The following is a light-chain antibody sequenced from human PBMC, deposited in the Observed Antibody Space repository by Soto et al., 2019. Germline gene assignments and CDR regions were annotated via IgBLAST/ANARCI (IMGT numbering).Light chain of an antibody. Sequence: EVVMTQSPVTLSVSPGESASLSCRASHTISTNLAWYQQKPGQAPRLLIYSASSRATGLPARFSGSGSGTEFTITISSLQSEDLGVYYCQQYNKWPNTVGQGTRLEMK. CDR2: SAS. CDR1: HTISTN. J-gene: IGKJ2*01. CDR3: QQYNKWPNT. V-gene: IGKV3-15*01.